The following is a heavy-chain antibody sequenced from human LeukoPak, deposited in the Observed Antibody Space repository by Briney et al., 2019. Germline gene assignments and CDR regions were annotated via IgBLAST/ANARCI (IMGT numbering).Heavy chain of an antibody. CDR1: GGSISGHY. J-gene: IGHJ6*03. CDR2: IHYTGKP. CDR3: ARFGVDYDMDV. Sequence: SETLSLTCSVSGGSISGHYWTWIRQPPGKGLESIGQIHYTGKPDYNPSLKSRITISVDTSENQVSLQVSSVTAADSAIYYCARFGVDYDMDVWGKGTTVTVSS. V-gene: IGHV4-59*11. D-gene: IGHD3-16*01.